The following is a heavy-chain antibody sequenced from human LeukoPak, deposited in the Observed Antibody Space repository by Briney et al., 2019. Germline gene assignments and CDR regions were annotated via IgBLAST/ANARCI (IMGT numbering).Heavy chain of an antibody. V-gene: IGHV3-23*01. CDR1: GFTFSSYA. D-gene: IGHD2-2*01. J-gene: IGHJ1*01. CDR2: ISGSGGST. Sequence: GGSLRLSCAASGFTFSSYAMSWVRQAPGKGLEWVSAISGSGGSTYYADSVKGRFTISRDNSKNTLYLQMNSLRAEDTAVYYCAKMRGRGYCSSTSCREYFQHWGQGTLVTVSS. CDR3: AKMRGRGYCSSTSCREYFQH.